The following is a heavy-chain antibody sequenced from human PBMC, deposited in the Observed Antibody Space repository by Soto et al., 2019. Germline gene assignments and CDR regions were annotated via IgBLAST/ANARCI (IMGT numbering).Heavy chain of an antibody. Sequence: GGSLRLSCAASGFTFSSYAMSWVRQAPGKGLEWVSAISGSGGSTYYADSVKGRFTISRDNSKNTLYLQMNSLRAEDTAVYYCAKDRHSGSYYVQSLSPIFDYWGQGTLVTVSS. V-gene: IGHV3-23*01. J-gene: IGHJ4*02. CDR3: AKDRHSGSYYVQSLSPIFDY. CDR2: ISGSGGST. D-gene: IGHD1-26*01. CDR1: GFTFSSYA.